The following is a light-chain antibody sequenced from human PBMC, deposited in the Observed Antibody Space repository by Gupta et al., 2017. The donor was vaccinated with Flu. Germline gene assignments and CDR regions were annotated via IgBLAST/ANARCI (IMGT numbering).Light chain of an antibody. Sequence: QSALTQSASVSGSPGQSITISCTGTSSDVGSYNLVSWYQQHPGKAPKLMIYEASKRPSGVSDRFSGSKSGNTASVTISGLQAEDEADYYCCSYAGSSTWVFGGGTKLTFL. V-gene: IGLV2-23*01. CDR2: EAS. CDR3: CSYAGSSTWV. CDR1: SSDVGSYNL. J-gene: IGLJ3*02.